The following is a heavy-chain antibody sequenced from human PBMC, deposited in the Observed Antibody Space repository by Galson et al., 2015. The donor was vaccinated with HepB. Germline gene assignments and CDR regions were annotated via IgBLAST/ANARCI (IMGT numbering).Heavy chain of an antibody. CDR1: GFTFSSYA. V-gene: IGHV3-23*01. J-gene: IGHJ5*02. CDR3: AKDRGYCSSTSCYRGRFDP. Sequence: SLRLSCAASGFTFSSYAMSWVRQAPGKGLEWVSAISGSGGSTYYADSVKGRFTISRDNSKNTLYLQMNSLRAEDTAVYYCAKDRGYCSSTSCYRGRFDPWGQGTLVTVSS. D-gene: IGHD2-2*02. CDR2: ISGSGGST.